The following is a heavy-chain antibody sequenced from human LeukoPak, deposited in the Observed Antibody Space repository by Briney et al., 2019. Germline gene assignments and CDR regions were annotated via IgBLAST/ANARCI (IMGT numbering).Heavy chain of an antibody. CDR3: ARPYYYGSGSYSNDAFDI. D-gene: IGHD3-10*01. CDR1: GYTFTSYG. J-gene: IGHJ3*02. V-gene: IGHV1-18*01. CDR2: ISAYNGNT. Sequence: ASVKVSCKASGYTFTSYGTSWVRQAPGQGLEWMGWISAYNGNTNYEQNLQGRVTMTTDTSTSTAYMELRSLRSDDTAVYYCARPYYYGSGSYSNDAFDIWGQGTMVTVSS.